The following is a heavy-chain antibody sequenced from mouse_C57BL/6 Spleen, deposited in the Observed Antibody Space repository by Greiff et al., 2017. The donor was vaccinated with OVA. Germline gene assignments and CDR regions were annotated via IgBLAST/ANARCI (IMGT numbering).Heavy chain of an antibody. CDR3: ARRGRYDVEDY. Sequence: QVQLKESGAELVRPGTSVKMSCKASGYTFTNYWIGWAKQRPGHGLEWIGDIYPGGGYTNYNEKFKGKATLTADKSSSTAYMQFSSLTSEDSAIYYGARRGRYDVEDYWGQGTTLTVSS. CDR2: IYPGGGYT. J-gene: IGHJ2*01. CDR1: GYTFTNYW. D-gene: IGHD2-12*01. V-gene: IGHV1-63*01.